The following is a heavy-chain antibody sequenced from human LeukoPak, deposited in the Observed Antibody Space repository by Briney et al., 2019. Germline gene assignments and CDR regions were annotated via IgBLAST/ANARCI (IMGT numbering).Heavy chain of an antibody. J-gene: IGHJ3*02. CDR2: IYYSGSA. Sequence: PSQTLSLTCTVSGGSISSGDYYWTWIRQPPGKGLEWIGYIYYSGSAYYNPSLKSRVTMSVDASKNQFSLKLSSVTAADTAVYYCARGFVPADESGDAFDIWGQGTMVTVSS. V-gene: IGHV4-30-4*01. CDR1: GGSISSGDYY. D-gene: IGHD2-2*01. CDR3: ARGFVPADESGDAFDI.